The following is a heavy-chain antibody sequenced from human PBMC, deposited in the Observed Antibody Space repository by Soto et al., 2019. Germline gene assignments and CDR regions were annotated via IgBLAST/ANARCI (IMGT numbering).Heavy chain of an antibody. J-gene: IGHJ4*02. CDR1: GFTFSSYD. Sequence: EVQLVESGGGLVQPGGSLRLSCAASGFTFSSYDMHWVRQATGKGLEWVSAIGTAGDTYYAEYVKGRFTISRDNSKNTLYLQMNSLRAEDTAVYYCALRKTGSYFDYWGQGTLVTVSS. D-gene: IGHD1-26*01. CDR3: ALRKTGSYFDY. CDR2: IGTAGDT. V-gene: IGHV3-13*01.